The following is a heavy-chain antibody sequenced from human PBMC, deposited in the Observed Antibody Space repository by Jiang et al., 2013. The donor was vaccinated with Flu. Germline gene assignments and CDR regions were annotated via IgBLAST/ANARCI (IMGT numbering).Heavy chain of an antibody. J-gene: IGHJ4*02. Sequence: ETLSLTCTVSGGSISSGLHYWGWIRQRPGQGLEWIGSIYYTGSTSYNPSLKSRITVSVDTSKNRFSLHLSSVTATDTAFYYCATLSPRLLALEYWGQGMLVTVSS. D-gene: IGHD1-1*01. CDR2: IYYTGST. CDR1: GGSISSGLHY. CDR3: ATLSPRLLALEY. V-gene: IGHV4-39*01.